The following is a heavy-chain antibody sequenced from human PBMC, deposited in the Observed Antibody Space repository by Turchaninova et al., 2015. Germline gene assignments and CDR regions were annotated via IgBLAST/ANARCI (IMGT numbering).Heavy chain of an antibody. J-gene: IGHJ4*02. D-gene: IGHD2-21*02. V-gene: IGHV1-46*01. CDR1: GYTFTSHY. CDR2: INPRDGSA. Sequence: QVQLVQSGAEAKKPGASVKVSCKTSGYTFTSHYLHWVRQAPGQGLEWMGMINPRDGSASDAQKFQGRVTMTRDTSTSTVYMELSSLRSEDTALYYCARGYGTVTGSLDYWGQGTLVTVSS. CDR3: ARGYGTVTGSLDY.